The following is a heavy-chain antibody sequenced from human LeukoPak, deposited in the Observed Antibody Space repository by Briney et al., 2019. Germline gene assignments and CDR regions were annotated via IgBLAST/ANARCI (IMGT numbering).Heavy chain of an antibody. J-gene: IGHJ6*03. V-gene: IGHV4-4*09. Sequence: SETLSLTCTVSGGSISSYYWSWIRQPPGKGLEWIGYIYTSGSTNYNPSLKSRVTISVDTSKNQFSLKLSSVTAADTAVYYCASTDYSNYYYYYMDVWGKGTTVTVSS. D-gene: IGHD4-11*01. CDR3: ASTDYSNYYYYYMDV. CDR1: GGSISSYY. CDR2: IYTSGST.